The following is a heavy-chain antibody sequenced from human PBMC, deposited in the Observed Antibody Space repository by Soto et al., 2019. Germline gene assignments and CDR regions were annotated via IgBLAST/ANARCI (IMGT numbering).Heavy chain of an antibody. Sequence: QVQLVQSGAEVKKPGASVKVSCKASGYTFTDYYMHWVRQAPGQGLEWMGWINPNSGGTNYAQKCQGRVTMTRDTSISTAYMELSRLRSDDTAVYYCARVQSYYYAGSGYYAFDYWGQGTLVTVSS. J-gene: IGHJ4*02. V-gene: IGHV1-2*02. CDR2: INPNSGGT. CDR3: ARVQSYYYAGSGYYAFDY. CDR1: GYTFTDYY. D-gene: IGHD3-22*01.